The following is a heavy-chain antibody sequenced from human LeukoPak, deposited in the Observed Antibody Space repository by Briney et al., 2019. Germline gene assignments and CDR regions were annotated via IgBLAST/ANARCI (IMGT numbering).Heavy chain of an antibody. V-gene: IGHV3-9*03. Sequence: PGGSLRLSCAASGFTFDDYAMHWVRQAPGKGLEWVSGISWNSGSIGCADSVKGRFTISRDNAKNSLYLQMNSLRAEDMALYYCAKDSSPGYCSSTSCYYGYYFDYWGQGTLVTVSS. CDR3: AKDSSPGYCSSTSCYYGYYFDY. J-gene: IGHJ4*02. CDR2: ISWNSGSI. D-gene: IGHD2-2*01. CDR1: GFTFDDYA.